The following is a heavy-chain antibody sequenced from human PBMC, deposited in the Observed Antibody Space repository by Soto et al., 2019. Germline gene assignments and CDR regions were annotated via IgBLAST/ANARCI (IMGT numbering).Heavy chain of an antibody. CDR1: GFTFSSYA. Sequence: PGGSLRLSCAASGFTFSSYAMSWVRQAPGKGLEWVSAISGSGGSTYYADSVKGRFTISRDNSKNTLYLQMNSLRAEDTAVYYYAKDRAALLWFGEPASDYYYYGMDVWGQGTTVTVSS. CDR2: ISGSGGST. J-gene: IGHJ6*02. V-gene: IGHV3-23*01. CDR3: AKDRAALLWFGEPASDYYYYGMDV. D-gene: IGHD3-10*01.